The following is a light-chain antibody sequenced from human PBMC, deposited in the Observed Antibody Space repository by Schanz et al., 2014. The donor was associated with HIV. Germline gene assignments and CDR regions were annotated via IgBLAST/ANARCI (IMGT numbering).Light chain of an antibody. Sequence: DIQMTQSPSSLSASVGDRVTITCRASQGIRNYLAWYQQKPGKVPKLLIYAASTLQSGVPSRFSGTGSGTDFTLTISSLQPEDVATYYCQQSYSTPGTFGQGTKLEIK. CDR3: QQSYSTPGT. CDR1: QGIRNY. J-gene: IGKJ2*02. CDR2: AAS. V-gene: IGKV1-27*01.